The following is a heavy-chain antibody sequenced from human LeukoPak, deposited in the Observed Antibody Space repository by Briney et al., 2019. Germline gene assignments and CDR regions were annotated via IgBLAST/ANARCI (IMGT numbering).Heavy chain of an antibody. Sequence: PGGSLRLSCAASGVTFSSYWMNWARQAPGKGLEWVASINHNGNVNYYVDSGKGRFTISRDNAKNSLYLQMSNLRAEDTAVYFCARGGGLDVWGQGATVTVSS. CDR1: GVTFSSYW. J-gene: IGHJ6*02. V-gene: IGHV3-7*03. CDR3: ARGGGLDV. CDR2: INHNGNVN. D-gene: IGHD3-16*01.